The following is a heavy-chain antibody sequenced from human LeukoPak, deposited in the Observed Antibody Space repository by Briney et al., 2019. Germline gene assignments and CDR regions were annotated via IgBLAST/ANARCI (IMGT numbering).Heavy chain of an antibody. CDR1: GLTFSTSG. CDR2: IGPTGSDR. CDR3: ATETNGRHYDY. V-gene: IGHV3-21*06. D-gene: IGHD1-14*01. J-gene: IGHJ4*02. Sequence: GGSLRPSCTASGLTFSTSGFNWVRQAPGEGLEWVASIGPTGSDRNHADSIKGRFTISRDNANNFLYLQMNGLRAEDTAVYYCATETNGRHYDYWGQGTLLTVSS.